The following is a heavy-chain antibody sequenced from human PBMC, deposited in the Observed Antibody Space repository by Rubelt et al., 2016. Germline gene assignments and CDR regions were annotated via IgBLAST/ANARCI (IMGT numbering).Heavy chain of an antibody. CDR1: GFTFDDYA. CDR3: AKGILRWSVGYGMDV. J-gene: IGHJ6*02. D-gene: IGHD4-23*01. Sequence: EVQLVESGGGLVQPGRSLRLSCAASGFTFDDYAMHWVRQAPGKGLEWVSGISWNSGSIGYAGSVKGRFTISRDNAKNSLYLQMNSLRAEDTALYYCAKGILRWSVGYGMDVWGQGTTVTVSS. CDR2: ISWNSGSI. V-gene: IGHV3-9*01.